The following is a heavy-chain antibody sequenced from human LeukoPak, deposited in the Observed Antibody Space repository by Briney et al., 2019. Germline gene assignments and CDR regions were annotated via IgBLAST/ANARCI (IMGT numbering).Heavy chain of an antibody. J-gene: IGHJ4*02. V-gene: IGHV1-2*02. CDR3: ARDPYDFWSGYHFDY. CDR1: GYTFTGYY. CDR2: INPNSGVT. Sequence: ASVKVSCKASGYTFTGYYMHWVRQAPGQGLEWMGWINPNSGVTNYAQKFQGTVTMTRDTSISTAYMELSRLRSDDTAVYYCARDPYDFWSGYHFDYGGQGTLVTVSS. D-gene: IGHD3-3*01.